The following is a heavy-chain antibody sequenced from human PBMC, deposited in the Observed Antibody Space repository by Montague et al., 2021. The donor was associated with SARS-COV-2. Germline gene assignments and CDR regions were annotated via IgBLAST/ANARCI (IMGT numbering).Heavy chain of an antibody. D-gene: IGHD3-10*01. Sequence: SETLSLTCTVSGGSISSYYWSWIRQPPGKGLEWIGYIYYSGSTNYNPSLKSRVTISVDTSKNQFSLKLNSVTAADTAVYYCARARSGRLFDYWGQGTLVTVSS. J-gene: IGHJ4*02. V-gene: IGHV4-59*01. CDR1: GGSISSYY. CDR3: ARARSGRLFDY. CDR2: IYYSGST.